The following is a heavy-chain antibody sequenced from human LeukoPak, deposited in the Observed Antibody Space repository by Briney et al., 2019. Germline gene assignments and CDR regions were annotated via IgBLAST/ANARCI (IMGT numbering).Heavy chain of an antibody. Sequence: SETLSLTCTVSGGSISSGDYYWSWIRQPPGKGLEWIGYIYYSGSTYYNPSLKSRVTISVDTSKNQFSLKLSSVTAADTAVYYCASFHTALYYGSGSPKYYYGMDAWGQGTTVTVSS. CDR1: GGSISSGDYY. V-gene: IGHV4-30-4*01. D-gene: IGHD3-10*01. CDR2: IYYSGST. J-gene: IGHJ6*02. CDR3: ASFHTALYYGSGSPKYYYGMDA.